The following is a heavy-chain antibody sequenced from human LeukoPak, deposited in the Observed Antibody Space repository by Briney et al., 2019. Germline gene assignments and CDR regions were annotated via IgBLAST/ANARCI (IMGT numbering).Heavy chain of an antibody. D-gene: IGHD2-2*01. CDR3: ARGCPLQNYYGMDV. V-gene: IGHV6-1*01. Sequence: SQTLSLTCAISGDSVSGNSVAWNWIRQSPSRGLEWLGRTYYNSKRFHDYAVSVKGRITINPDTSKNQFSLQLDSVTPEDTAVYYCARGCPLQNYYGMDVWGQGTTVTVSS. J-gene: IGHJ6*02. CDR1: GDSVSGNSVA. CDR2: TYYNSKRFH.